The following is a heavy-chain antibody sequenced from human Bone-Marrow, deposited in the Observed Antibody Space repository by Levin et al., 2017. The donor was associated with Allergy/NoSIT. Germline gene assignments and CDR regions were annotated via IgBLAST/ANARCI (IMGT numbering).Heavy chain of an antibody. D-gene: IGHD4-11*01. CDR1: GFTFSDYY. J-gene: IGHJ4*02. Sequence: GGSLRLSCAASGFTFSDYYMSWIRQAPGRGLEWVSYVSGSGASRFYGDSVKGRFTISRDNAKSSLYLQMNSLRAEDTAVYYCARSDDSNYYGAFGYWGQGTLVTVSS. CDR2: VSGSGASR. V-gene: IGHV3-11*01. CDR3: ARSDDSNYYGAFGY.